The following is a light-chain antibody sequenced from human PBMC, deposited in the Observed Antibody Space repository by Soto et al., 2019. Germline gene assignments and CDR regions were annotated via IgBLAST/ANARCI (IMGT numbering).Light chain of an antibody. J-gene: IGKJ1*01. CDR1: QSISYW. CDR2: KAS. Sequence: DIQMTQSPSTLSASVGYRVTITCLASQSISYWWAGYHKKPGKAPKLLIYKASNFEGGFPSSFSGTGSGTEFTLTINTLQTEDLATYNLQQDNGSANFGQGVKVQLK. CDR3: QQDNGSAN. V-gene: IGKV1-5*03.